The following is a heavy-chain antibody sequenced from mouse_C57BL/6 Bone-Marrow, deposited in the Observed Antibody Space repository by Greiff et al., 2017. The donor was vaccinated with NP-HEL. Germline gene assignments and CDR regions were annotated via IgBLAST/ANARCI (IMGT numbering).Heavy chain of an antibody. CDR3: ARGREAYYYGSSSFYY. CDR1: GYTFTSYT. Sequence: VQLQQSGAELARPGASVKMSCKASGYTFTSYTMHWVKQRPGQGLEWIGYINPSSGDTKYNQKFKDKATLTADTSSSTAYMQLSSLTSEDSAVYYCARGREAYYYGSSSFYYWGPGTTLSFSS. D-gene: IGHD1-1*01. J-gene: IGHJ2*01. CDR2: INPSSGDT. V-gene: IGHV1-4*01.